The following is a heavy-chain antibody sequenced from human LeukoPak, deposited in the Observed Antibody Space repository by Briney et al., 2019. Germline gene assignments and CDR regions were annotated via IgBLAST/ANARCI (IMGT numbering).Heavy chain of an antibody. CDR2: IIPIFGTA. D-gene: IGHD2-2*02. J-gene: IGHJ4*02. CDR1: GGTFSSYA. CDR3: ERDRGLGYCSSTSCYIGELDY. V-gene: IGHV1-69*13. Sequence: SVKVSCKASGGTFSSYAIRWVRQAPGQGLEWMEGIIPIFGTANYAQKFQGRVTITADESTSTAYMELGRLRSEDTAVYYCERDRGLGYCSSTSCYIGELDYWGQGTLVTVSS.